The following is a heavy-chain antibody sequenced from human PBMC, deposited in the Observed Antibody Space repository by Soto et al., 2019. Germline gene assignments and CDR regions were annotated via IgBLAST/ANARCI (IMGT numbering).Heavy chain of an antibody. CDR1: GYTFTNYA. Sequence: ASVKVSCKASGYTFTNYAISCVRQAPGQGLEWMGWINAYNGNTNYAQKLQGRVTMTTDTSTSTAYMELRSLRSDDTAVYYCARDSPPNYLWGQGPLVTVSS. CDR3: ARDSPPNYL. CDR2: INAYNGNT. J-gene: IGHJ5*02. V-gene: IGHV1-18*01. D-gene: IGHD7-27*01.